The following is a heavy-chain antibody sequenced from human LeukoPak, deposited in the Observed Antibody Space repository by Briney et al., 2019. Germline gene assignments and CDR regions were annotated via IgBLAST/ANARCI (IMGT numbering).Heavy chain of an antibody. D-gene: IGHD6-19*01. V-gene: IGHV3-15*01. CDR3: AKDLAVAGTLDYFDY. CDR2: IKSKTDGGTT. J-gene: IGHJ4*02. Sequence: GGSLRLSCAASGFTFSNAWMSWVRQAPGKGLEWVGRIKSKTDGGTTDYAAPVKGRFTISRDDSKNTLYLQMNSLKTEDTAVYYCAKDLAVAGTLDYFDYWGQGTLVTVSS. CDR1: GFTFSNAW.